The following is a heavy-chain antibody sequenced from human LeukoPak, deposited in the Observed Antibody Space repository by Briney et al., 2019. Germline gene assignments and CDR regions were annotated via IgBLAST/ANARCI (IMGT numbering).Heavy chain of an antibody. CDR2: ISYDGSNK. J-gene: IGHJ2*01. V-gene: IGHV3-30-3*01. CDR1: GFTFSSYA. D-gene: IGHD2-15*01. CDR3: ARTKTPSGGSNWYFYL. Sequence: GGSLRLSCAASGFTFSSYAMHWVRQALGKGLEWVAVISYDGSNKYYADSVKGRFTISRDNSKNTLYLQMNSLRAEDTAVYYCARTKTPSGGSNWYFYLWGRGTLVTVSS.